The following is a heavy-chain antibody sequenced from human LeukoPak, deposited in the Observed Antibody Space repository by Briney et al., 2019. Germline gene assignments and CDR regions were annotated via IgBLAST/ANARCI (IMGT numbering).Heavy chain of an antibody. CDR3: ARGESGWYYYYGMDV. J-gene: IGHJ6*02. D-gene: IGHD6-19*01. CDR2: IWYDGSNK. CDR1: GFTFSSYG. Sequence: PGGSLRLSCAASGFTFSSYGMHWVRQAPGKGLEWVAVIWYDGSNKYYADSVKGRFTISRDNSKNTLYLRMNSLRAEDTAVYYCARGESGWYYYYGMDVWGQGTTVTVSS. V-gene: IGHV3-33*01.